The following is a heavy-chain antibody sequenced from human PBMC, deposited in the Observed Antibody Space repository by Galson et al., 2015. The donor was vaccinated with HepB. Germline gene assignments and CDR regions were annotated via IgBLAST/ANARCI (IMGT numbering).Heavy chain of an antibody. CDR1: GFTFTSYA. J-gene: IGHJ3*01. Sequence: SLRLSCADSGFTFTSYAMSWVRQAPGKGLEWVSAISGNGVSTYDADSVKGRFTISRDNSKNTVYLQMNSLRAEDTAVYYCAKERYSGYPWGQGTMVTVSS. V-gene: IGHV3-23*01. CDR3: AKERYSGYP. CDR2: ISGNGVST. D-gene: IGHD5-12*01.